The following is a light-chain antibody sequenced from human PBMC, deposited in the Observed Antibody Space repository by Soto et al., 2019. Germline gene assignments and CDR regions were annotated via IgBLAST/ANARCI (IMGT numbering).Light chain of an antibody. CDR2: LGS. J-gene: IGKJ4*01. CDR3: MQARQGPPT. V-gene: IGKV2-28*01. CDR1: QSLLRSDGYSS. Sequence: DIVMTQSPVSLPVTPGEPAFISCRSSQSLLRSDGYSSLDLYRQKSGQSTQLMIHLGSIRASGVPDRFSGSGSVTDFTLKISIVEAYDVGVYFCMQARQGPPTFGGGTKVELK.